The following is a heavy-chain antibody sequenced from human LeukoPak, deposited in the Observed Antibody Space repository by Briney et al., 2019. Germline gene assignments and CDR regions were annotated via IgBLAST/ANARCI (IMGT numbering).Heavy chain of an antibody. CDR3: ARRPATEGGYFDY. J-gene: IGHJ4*02. D-gene: IGHD2-2*01. Sequence: SETLSLTCTVSGGSISSSNYYWGWLRQPPGKGLEWIVSIYYSGNTHYNPSLQSRVTISVDTSKNQFSLKLSSVTAADTAVYYCARRPATEGGYFDYWGQGTLVTVSS. CDR1: GGSISSSNYY. CDR2: IYYSGNT. V-gene: IGHV4-39*01.